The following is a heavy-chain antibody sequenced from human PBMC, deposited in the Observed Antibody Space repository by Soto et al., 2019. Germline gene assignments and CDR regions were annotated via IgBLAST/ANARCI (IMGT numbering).Heavy chain of an antibody. CDR2: FSGYNGNT. CDR1: GYTFTIYG. Sequence: QVQLVQSGAEVKKPGASVKVSCKASGYTFTIYGISWVRQAPGQGLEWMGRFSGYNGNTDYAQNLQDRVTLTTDASTSSVYMELRSLRSDDTAVYYCARVDYYDSSGYYGYWGQGTLITVSS. D-gene: IGHD3-22*01. J-gene: IGHJ4*02. CDR3: ARVDYYDSSGYYGY. V-gene: IGHV1-18*04.